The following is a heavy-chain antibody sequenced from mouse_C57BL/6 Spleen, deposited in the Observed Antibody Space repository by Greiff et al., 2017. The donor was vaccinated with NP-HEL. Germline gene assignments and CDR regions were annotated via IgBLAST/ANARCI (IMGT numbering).Heavy chain of an antibody. D-gene: IGHD2-3*01. CDR3: ARCDGYYALYWYFDV. CDR1: GYTFTSYW. Sequence: QVQLQQPGTELVKPGASVKLSCKASGYTFTSYWMHWVKQRPGQGLEWIGNINPSNGGTNYNEKFKSKATLTVDKSSSTAYMQLSSLTSEDSAVYYCARCDGYYALYWYFDVWGTGTTVTVSS. CDR2: INPSNGGT. J-gene: IGHJ1*03. V-gene: IGHV1-53*01.